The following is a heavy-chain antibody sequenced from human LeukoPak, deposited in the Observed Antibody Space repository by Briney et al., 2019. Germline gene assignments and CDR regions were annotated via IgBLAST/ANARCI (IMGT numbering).Heavy chain of an antibody. D-gene: IGHD6-13*01. CDR3: ARNYSSSWPADFDI. CDR2: IYYSGST. J-gene: IGHJ3*02. CDR1: GGSISSYY. Sequence: SETLSLSCTVSGGSISSYYRSWIRQPPGKGLEWIGYIYYSGSTNYNPSLKRRVTISVDTSKNQFSLRLSSETAADTAVYYWARNYSSSWPADFDIWGQGTLVTVSS. V-gene: IGHV4-59*08.